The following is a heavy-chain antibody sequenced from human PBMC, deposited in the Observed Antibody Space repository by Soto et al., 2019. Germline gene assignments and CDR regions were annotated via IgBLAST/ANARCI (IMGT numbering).Heavy chain of an antibody. CDR2: IVASVDTS. V-gene: IGHV1-69*06. J-gene: IGHJ4*02. D-gene: IGHD5-12*01. CDR1: GYTFTFYG. Sequence: SVKVSCKASGYTFTFYGISWVPLATGQGLEWMGGIVASVDTSTYAQKFQGRVTITADKFTNTVYMELSSLSSDDTAVYYCVRVVAIPGYPDNWGQGTLVTVSS. CDR3: VRVVAIPGYPDN.